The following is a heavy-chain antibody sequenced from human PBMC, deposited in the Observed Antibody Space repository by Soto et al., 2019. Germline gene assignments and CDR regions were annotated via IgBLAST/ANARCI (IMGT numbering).Heavy chain of an antibody. D-gene: IGHD2-2*01. CDR2: ISYDGSNK. CDR1: GFTFSSYA. Sequence: GGSLRLSCAAFGFTFSSYAMHWFRQAPGKGLEWVAVISYDGSNKYYADSVKGRFTISRDNSKNTLYLQMNSLRAEDTAVYYCAREDIVVVPAGGMDVWGQGTTVTVSS. V-gene: IGHV3-30-3*01. CDR3: AREDIVVVPAGGMDV. J-gene: IGHJ6*02.